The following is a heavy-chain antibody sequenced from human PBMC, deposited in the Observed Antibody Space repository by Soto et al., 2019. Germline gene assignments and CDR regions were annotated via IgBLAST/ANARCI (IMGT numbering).Heavy chain of an antibody. V-gene: IGHV3-30-3*01. J-gene: IGHJ6*02. D-gene: IGHD3-22*01. Sequence: GSLRLSCAASGFTFSSYAMHWVRQAPGKGLEWVAVISYDGSNKYYADSVKGRFTISRDNSKNTLYLQMNSLIAEDTAVYYCARDRDSQLMDVWGQGTTVTVSS. CDR1: GFTFSSYA. CDR3: ARDRDSQLMDV. CDR2: ISYDGSNK.